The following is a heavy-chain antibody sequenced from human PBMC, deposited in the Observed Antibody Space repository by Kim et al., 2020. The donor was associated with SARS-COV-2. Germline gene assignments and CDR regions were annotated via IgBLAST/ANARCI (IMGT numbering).Heavy chain of an antibody. CDR3: AKEGYNNSPAA. Sequence: TYYADSVKGRFTISRDNSKNTLYLQMNSLRAEDTAVYYCAKEGYNNSPAAWGQGTLVTVSS. J-gene: IGHJ5*02. CDR2: T. D-gene: IGHD5-12*01. V-gene: IGHV3-23*01.